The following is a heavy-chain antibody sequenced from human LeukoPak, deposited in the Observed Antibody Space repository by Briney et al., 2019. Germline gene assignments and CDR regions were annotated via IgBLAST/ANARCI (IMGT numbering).Heavy chain of an antibody. J-gene: IGHJ4*02. Sequence: GGSLRLSCAASGFTFSDYYMSWIRQAPGKGLEWVSYISSSGSTIYYADSVKGRFTISRDNAKNSLYLQMNSLRAEDTAVYYCASNKPVVVVAAHYWGQGTLVTVSS. CDR3: ASNKPVVVVAAHY. CDR2: ISSSGSTI. V-gene: IGHV3-11*01. D-gene: IGHD2-15*01. CDR1: GFTFSDYY.